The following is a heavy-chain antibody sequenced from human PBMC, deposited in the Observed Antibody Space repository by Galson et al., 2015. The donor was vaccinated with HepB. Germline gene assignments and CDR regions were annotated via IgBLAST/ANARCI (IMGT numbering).Heavy chain of an antibody. CDR2: ISSNGGST. D-gene: IGHD3-22*01. Sequence: SLRLSCAASGFTFSSYAMHWVRQAPGKGLEYVSAISSNGGSTYYANSVKGRFTISRDNSKNTLYLQMGSLRAEDMAVYYCARGGGYYDSSGYFAAPIDYWGQGTLVTVSS. J-gene: IGHJ4*02. V-gene: IGHV3-64*01. CDR3: ARGGGYYDSSGYFAAPIDY. CDR1: GFTFSSYA.